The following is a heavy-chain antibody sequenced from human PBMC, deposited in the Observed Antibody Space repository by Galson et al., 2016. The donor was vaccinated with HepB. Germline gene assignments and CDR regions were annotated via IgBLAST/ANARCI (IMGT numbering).Heavy chain of an antibody. Sequence: SLRLSCAASGFTFSSYGMHWVRQTPGKGLEWVAVISYDGSNKYYADSVKGRFTTSRDNSKNTLYLQMNSLRAEDTAVYYCAKDGYYYDSSGYYTYYFDYWGQGTLVTVSS. V-gene: IGHV3-30*18. J-gene: IGHJ4*02. CDR3: AKDGYYYDSSGYYTYYFDY. CDR2: ISYDGSNK. CDR1: GFTFSSYG. D-gene: IGHD3-22*01.